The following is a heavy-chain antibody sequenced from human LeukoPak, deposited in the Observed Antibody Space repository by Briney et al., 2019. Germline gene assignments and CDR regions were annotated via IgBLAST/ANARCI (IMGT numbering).Heavy chain of an antibody. CDR2: IYYTGSN. J-gene: IGHJ3*01. Sequence: SQTLSLTCTVSGGSISSYYWIWIRQPPEKGLEWIGYIYYTGSNTYNPSLKSRVTMSVDTSKSQFSLKLNSVTAADAAVYYCARHKSNDEGDAFDVWGQGTMVTVTS. D-gene: IGHD4-11*01. V-gene: IGHV4-59*08. CDR1: GGSISSYY. CDR3: ARHKSNDEGDAFDV.